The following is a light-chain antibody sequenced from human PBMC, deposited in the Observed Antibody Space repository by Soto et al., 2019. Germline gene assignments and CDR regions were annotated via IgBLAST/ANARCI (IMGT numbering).Light chain of an antibody. V-gene: IGLV2-14*01. CDR1: SSDVGAYNY. CDR2: EVS. Sequence: QSALTQPASVSGSPGQSITISCTGTSSDVGAYNYVSWYQQHPGKAPKLMIYEVSNRPSGVSNRFSGSKSGNTASLTISGLQAEDEADYYCSSYTTSSIRVFGGGTKHTVL. J-gene: IGLJ3*02. CDR3: SSYTTSSIRV.